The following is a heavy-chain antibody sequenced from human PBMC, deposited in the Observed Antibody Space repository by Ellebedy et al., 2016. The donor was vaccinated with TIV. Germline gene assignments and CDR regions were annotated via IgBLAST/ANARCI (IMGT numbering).Heavy chain of an antibody. CDR3: ARATNMGSIAAAGMDV. CDR2: INAGNGNT. J-gene: IGHJ6*02. D-gene: IGHD6-13*01. CDR1: SYTFTSYA. Sequence: ASVKVSXKASSYTFTSYAMHWVRQAPGQRLEWMGWINAGNGNTKYSQKFQGRVTITADESTSTAYMELSSLRSEDTAVYYCARATNMGSIAAAGMDVWGQGTTVTVSS. V-gene: IGHV1-3*01.